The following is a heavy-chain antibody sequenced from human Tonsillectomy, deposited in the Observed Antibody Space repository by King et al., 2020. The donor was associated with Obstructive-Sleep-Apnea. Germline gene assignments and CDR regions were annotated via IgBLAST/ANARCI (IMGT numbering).Heavy chain of an antibody. J-gene: IGHJ6*02. D-gene: IGHD3-10*01. CDR1: GFTFSSYS. V-gene: IGHV3-48*04. CDR3: ASGSAPAFSHYVMDV. CDR2: ISSSNSAI. Sequence: VQLVESGGGLVQPGGSLRLSCAASGFTFSSYSMNWFRQAPGKGLEWVSYISSSNSAIYSAHSVKGRFTISRDNAKNSLNLQWNSLRADDTAMYYCASGSAPAFSHYVMDVWGQGTMVTVSS.